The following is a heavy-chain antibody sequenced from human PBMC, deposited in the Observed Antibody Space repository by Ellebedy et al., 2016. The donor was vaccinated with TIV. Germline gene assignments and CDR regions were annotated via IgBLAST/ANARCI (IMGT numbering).Heavy chain of an antibody. V-gene: IGHV3-7*02. CDR3: ARWYDDSWTGYYN. CDR1: GFSFSTYW. Sequence: PGGSLRLSCTASGFSFSTYWMSWVRQAPGKGLVWVANIKYDGSETYYGASVKGRFTISRDNAKKSLYLQMDSLRAEDTAVYYCARWYDDSWTGYYNWGQGTLVTVSS. CDR2: IKYDGSET. D-gene: IGHD3-3*01. J-gene: IGHJ4*02.